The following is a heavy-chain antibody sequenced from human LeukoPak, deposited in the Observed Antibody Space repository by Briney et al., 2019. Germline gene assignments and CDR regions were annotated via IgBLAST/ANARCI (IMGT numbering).Heavy chain of an antibody. CDR3: ARGSRLVVVPAANNWFDP. CDR1: GGSFSGYY. D-gene: IGHD2-2*01. V-gene: IGHV4-34*01. Sequence: PSETLSLTCAVYGGSFSGYYWSWIRQPPGKGLEWLGEINHSGSTNYNPSLKSRVTISVDTSKNQFSLKLSSVTAADTAVYYCARGSRLVVVPAANNWFDPWGQGTLVTVSS. CDR2: INHSGST. J-gene: IGHJ5*02.